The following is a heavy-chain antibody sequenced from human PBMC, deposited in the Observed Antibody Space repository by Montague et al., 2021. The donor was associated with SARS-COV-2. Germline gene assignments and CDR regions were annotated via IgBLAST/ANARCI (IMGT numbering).Heavy chain of an antibody. D-gene: IGHD2-21*01. V-gene: IGHV4-59*08. CDR3: ARQIPLMTIIVVVITLLEYYFDY. Sequence: SETLSLTCTVSGGSISSYYWSWIRQPPGKGLEWIGYIYYSGSTNYDPSLKSRVTISIDTSKNQFSLKLSSVTAADTAVYCCARQIPLMTIIVVVITLLEYYFDYWGQGTMVTVSS. CDR2: IYYSGST. J-gene: IGHJ4*02. CDR1: GGSISSYY.